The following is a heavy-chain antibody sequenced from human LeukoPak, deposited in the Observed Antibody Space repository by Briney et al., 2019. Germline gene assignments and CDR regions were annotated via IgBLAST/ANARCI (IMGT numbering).Heavy chain of an antibody. V-gene: IGHV3-33*06. J-gene: IGHJ4*02. Sequence: GGSLRLSCAASGFTFSSYGMHWVRQAPGKGLEWVAVIWYDGSNKYYADSVKGRFTISRDNLKNTLYLQMNSLRAEDTAVYYCAKDPNWGSPKYYFDYWGQGTLVTVSS. CDR1: GFTFSSYG. D-gene: IGHD3-16*01. CDR3: AKDPNWGSPKYYFDY. CDR2: IWYDGSNK.